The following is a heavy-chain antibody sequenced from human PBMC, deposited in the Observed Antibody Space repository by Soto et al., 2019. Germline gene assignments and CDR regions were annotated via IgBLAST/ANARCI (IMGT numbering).Heavy chain of an antibody. J-gene: IGHJ6*03. CDR3: ARDPRGCSGGSCYPNYYYYYMDV. V-gene: IGHV3-66*01. D-gene: IGHD2-15*01. CDR1: GFTVSSNY. Sequence: PGGSLRLSCAASGFTVSSNYMSWVRQAPGKGLEWVSVIYSGGSTYYADSVKGRFTISRDNSKNTLYLQMNSLRAEDTAVYYCARDPRGCSGGSCYPNYYYYYMDVWGKGTTVTVSS. CDR2: IYSGGST.